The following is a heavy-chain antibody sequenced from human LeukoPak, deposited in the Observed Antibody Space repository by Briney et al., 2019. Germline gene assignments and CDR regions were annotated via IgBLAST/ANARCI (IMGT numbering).Heavy chain of an antibody. D-gene: IGHD5-24*01. J-gene: IGHJ3*02. CDR2: ISYDGSNE. V-gene: IGHV3-30-3*01. CDR1: GFTFSTYA. Sequence: GGSLRLSCAASGFTFSTYAMYWVRQAPGKGLVWVAVISYDGSNEYYADSVRGRFTISRDNSKNTLFLHMNSLRAEDTAVYFCARSSRDGYNGPDAFDIWGQGTMVTVSS. CDR3: ARSSRDGYNGPDAFDI.